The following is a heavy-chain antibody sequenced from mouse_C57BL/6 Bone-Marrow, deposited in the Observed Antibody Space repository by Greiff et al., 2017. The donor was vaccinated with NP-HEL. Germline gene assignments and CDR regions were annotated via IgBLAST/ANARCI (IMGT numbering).Heavy chain of an antibody. Sequence: QVHVKQSGAELARPGASVKMSCKASGYTFTSYTMHWVKQRPGQGLEWIGYINPSSGYTKYNQKFKDKATLTADKSSSTAYMQLSSLTSEDSAVYYCARSAVTVVATEGAMDYWGQGTSVTVSS. J-gene: IGHJ4*01. CDR3: ARSAVTVVATEGAMDY. CDR2: INPSSGYT. CDR1: GYTFTSYT. V-gene: IGHV1-4*01. D-gene: IGHD1-1*01.